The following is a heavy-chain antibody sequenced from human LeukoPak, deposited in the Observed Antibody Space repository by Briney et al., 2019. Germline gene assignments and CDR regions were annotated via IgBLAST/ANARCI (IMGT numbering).Heavy chain of an antibody. Sequence: PSETLSLTCTVSGYSINSNYYWAWIRQPPGKGLEWIAAIYHSGTTYYNPSLKSRVTISMDTSKEQFSLTLKSVTAADTAVYYCARARSPTDYYDSSGYYFWDAFDIWGQGTMVTVSS. CDR1: GYSINSNYY. D-gene: IGHD3-22*01. J-gene: IGHJ3*02. CDR3: ARARSPTDYYDSSGYYFWDAFDI. V-gene: IGHV4-38-2*02. CDR2: IYHSGTT.